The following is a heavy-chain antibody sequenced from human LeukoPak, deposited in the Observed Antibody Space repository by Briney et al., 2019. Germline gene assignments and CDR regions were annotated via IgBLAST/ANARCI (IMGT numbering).Heavy chain of an antibody. V-gene: IGHV3-30-3*01. CDR3: ARGYYDRSGYRFDY. D-gene: IGHD3-22*01. CDR2: ISYDGSNK. J-gene: IGHJ4*02. CDR1: GFTFSSYA. Sequence: PGRSLRLSCAASGFTFSSYAMHWVRQAPGKGLEWVAVISYDGSNKYYADSVKGRFTISRDNAKNTLYLQMNSLRAEDTAVYYCARGYYDRSGYRFDYWGQGTLVTVSS.